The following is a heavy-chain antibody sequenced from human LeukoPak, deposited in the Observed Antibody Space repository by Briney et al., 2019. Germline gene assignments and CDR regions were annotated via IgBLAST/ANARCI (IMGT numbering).Heavy chain of an antibody. CDR1: GFTFRSSE. D-gene: IGHD6-19*01. CDR2: ISDSGSTI. CDR3: ARESYSSGWYYYFDY. V-gene: IGHV3-48*03. Sequence: PGGSLRLSCAASGFTFRSSEMNWVRQAPGKGLEWVSYISDSGSTISCADSVKGRFTISRDNAKNSLYLQMNSLRAEDTAVYYCARESYSSGWYYYFDYWGQGTLVTVSS. J-gene: IGHJ4*02.